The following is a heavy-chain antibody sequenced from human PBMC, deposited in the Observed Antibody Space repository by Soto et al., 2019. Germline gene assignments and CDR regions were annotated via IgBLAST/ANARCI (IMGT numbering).Heavy chain of an antibody. CDR1: GFSFSSYG. Sequence: GSLRLACADSGFSFSSYGMSWVRQAPGRGLEGVSAISGSGGSTYYADSGKGRFTICRDNSKNTLYLQMNSMRAEETAVYYCAKLPRYSRGYHAPFDYWGQGTLVTVS. V-gene: IGHV3-23*01. CDR3: AKLPRYSRGYHAPFDY. J-gene: IGHJ4*02. CDR2: ISGSGGST. D-gene: IGHD3-22*01.